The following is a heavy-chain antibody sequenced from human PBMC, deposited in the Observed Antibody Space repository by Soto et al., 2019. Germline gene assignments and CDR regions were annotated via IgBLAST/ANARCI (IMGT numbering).Heavy chain of an antibody. CDR1: GFTFSNAW. Sequence: GGSLRLSCAASGFTFSNAWMNWVRQVPGKGLEWVGCIKSKTDGGTTDYAAPVKGRFTMSRDDSKNTLYLQMNSLKTEDTAVYYCATYGSGWSIGYWGQGTLVTVSS. V-gene: IGHV3-15*07. D-gene: IGHD6-19*01. CDR3: ATYGSGWSIGY. J-gene: IGHJ4*02. CDR2: IKSKTDGGTT.